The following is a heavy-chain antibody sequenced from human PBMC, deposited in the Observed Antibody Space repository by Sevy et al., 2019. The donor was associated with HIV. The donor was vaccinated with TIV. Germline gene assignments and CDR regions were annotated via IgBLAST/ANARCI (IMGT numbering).Heavy chain of an antibody. CDR1: GFTFSDHY. Sequence: GGSLRLSCAASGFTFSDHYMEWVRQAPGKGLEWVGRIRNKADSYTTEYAASVQGKFTISRDESKNSQYLLMNSLKTDNTAVHYCATHAGIAAAGKVFDYWGQGTLVTVSS. CDR2: IRNKADSYTT. D-gene: IGHD6-13*01. CDR3: ATHAGIAAAGKVFDY. J-gene: IGHJ4*02. V-gene: IGHV3-72*01.